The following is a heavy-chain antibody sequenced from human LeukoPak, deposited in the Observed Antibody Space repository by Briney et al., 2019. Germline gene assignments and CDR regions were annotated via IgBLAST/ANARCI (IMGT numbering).Heavy chain of an antibody. J-gene: IGHJ4*02. Sequence: SSETLSLTCTVSGGSISSGDFYWGWIRQPPGKGLEWIGSIYYSGSTYYNPSLKSRVTISVDTSKNQFSLKLSSVTAADTAVYYCARLPSGSYSPLCYWGQGTLVTVSS. D-gene: IGHD1-26*01. CDR1: GGSISSGDFY. CDR2: IYYSGST. CDR3: ARLPSGSYSPLCY. V-gene: IGHV4-39*01.